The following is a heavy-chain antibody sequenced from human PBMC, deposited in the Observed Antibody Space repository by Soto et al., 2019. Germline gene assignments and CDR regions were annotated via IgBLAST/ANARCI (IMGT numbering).Heavy chain of an antibody. J-gene: IGHJ4*02. V-gene: IGHV3-23*01. CDR3: AKDMQPDSRWEIDY. CDR1: GFTFSVYT. CDR2: IYGNGGGT. Sequence: EVQLLESGGGLVQPGGSLRLSCSASGFTFSVYTMNWVRQAPGKGLEWVSGIYGNGGGTFYVDSVKGRFTISRDNSKNTLYLQMNSLRAEDTAVYYCAKDMQPDSRWEIDYRGQGTLVTVSS. D-gene: IGHD1-26*01.